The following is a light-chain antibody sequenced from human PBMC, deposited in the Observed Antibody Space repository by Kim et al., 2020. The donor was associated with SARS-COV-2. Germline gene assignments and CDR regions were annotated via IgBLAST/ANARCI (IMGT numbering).Light chain of an antibody. CDR3: QTWGTGIAV. V-gene: IGLV4-69*01. CDR2: VNSDGSH. J-gene: IGLJ7*01. CDR1: SGHNNYA. Sequence: QLVLTQSPSASASLGASVKLTCTLSSGHNNYAIAWHQQQPEKGPRYLMKVNSDGSHSKGDGIPDRFSGSSSGAERYLTISSLQSEYEGDYYCQTWGTGIAVFGGGTQLTVL.